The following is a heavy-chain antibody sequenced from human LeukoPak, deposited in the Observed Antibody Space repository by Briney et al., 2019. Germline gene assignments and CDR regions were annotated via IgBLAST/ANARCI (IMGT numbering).Heavy chain of an antibody. CDR2: INPNSGGT. CDR3: AREEVGEYGESSVYNWFDP. D-gene: IGHD3-22*01. Sequence: ASVKVSCTASGYTFTGYYMHWVRQAPGQGLEWMACINPNSGGTNYAQTFQGRFTITRDTSISTAYMELSRLRSDDTAVYYCAREEVGEYGESSVYNWFDPWGQGTLVTVSS. J-gene: IGHJ5*02. CDR1: GYTFTGYY. V-gene: IGHV1-2*02.